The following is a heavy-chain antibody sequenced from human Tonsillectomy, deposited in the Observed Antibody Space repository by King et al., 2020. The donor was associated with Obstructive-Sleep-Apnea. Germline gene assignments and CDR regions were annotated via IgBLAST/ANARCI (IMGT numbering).Heavy chain of an antibody. D-gene: IGHD2-15*01. CDR2: IYYSGST. CDR3: ARDCSGGSCDSDP. CDR1: GGSISSSSYY. J-gene: IGHJ5*02. Sequence: QLQESGPGLVKPSETLSLTCTVSGGSISSSSYYWGWIRQPPGKGLEWIGSIYYSGSTYYNPSLKSRVTISVDTSKNQFSLKLSSVTAADTAVYYCARDCSGGSCDSDPWGQGTLVTVSS. V-gene: IGHV4-39*02.